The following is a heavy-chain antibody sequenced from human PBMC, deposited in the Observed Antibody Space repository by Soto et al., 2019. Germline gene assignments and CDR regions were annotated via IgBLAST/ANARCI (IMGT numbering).Heavy chain of an antibody. CDR2: IGESGTPT. D-gene: IGHD2-2*01. Sequence: GGSLRLSCAASGFTFSSYAMTWVRQAPGKGLEWVSLIGESGTPTYYADSVKGRFTISRDNSGNTLFLEMYSLRAEDTAVYYCARYIPGVRYYGMDVWGQGTTVTVSS. V-gene: IGHV3-23*01. J-gene: IGHJ6*02. CDR1: GFTFSSYA. CDR3: ARYIPGVRYYGMDV.